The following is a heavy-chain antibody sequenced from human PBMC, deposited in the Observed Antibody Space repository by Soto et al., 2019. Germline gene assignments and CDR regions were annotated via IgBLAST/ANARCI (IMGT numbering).Heavy chain of an antibody. D-gene: IGHD5-12*01. CDR3: AKTLSGDLYNFDD. Sequence: PGGSLRLSCAGSGFTFSSYAMSWVRQAPGKGLEWVSGISGSGGSTYYAESVKGRFTISRDNSKNTLYVQMKSLRAEDTAVYYCAKTLSGDLYNFDDWGQGTLLTVAS. J-gene: IGHJ4*02. V-gene: IGHV3-23*01. CDR1: GFTFSSYA. CDR2: ISGSGGST.